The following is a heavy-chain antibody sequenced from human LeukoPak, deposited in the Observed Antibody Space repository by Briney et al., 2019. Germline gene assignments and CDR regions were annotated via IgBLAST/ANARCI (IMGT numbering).Heavy chain of an antibody. D-gene: IGHD3-3*01. Sequence: GGSLRLSCETSGFTFSSYGMHWVRQAPGKGLEYVAAVSSNGGRTYYANSVKGRFSISRDNSRNTLYLQMGSLRAEDTAVYYGARDLRSGAYYYFYMDVWGNGTTVIVSS. CDR3: ARDLRSGAYYYFYMDV. V-gene: IGHV3-64*01. CDR2: VSSNGGRT. J-gene: IGHJ6*03. CDR1: GFTFSSYG.